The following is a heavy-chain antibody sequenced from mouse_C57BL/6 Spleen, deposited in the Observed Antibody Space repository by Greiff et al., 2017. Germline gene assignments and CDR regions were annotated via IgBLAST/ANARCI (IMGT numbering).Heavy chain of an antibody. CDR3: ARDYYAMDY. J-gene: IGHJ4*01. CDR1: GFTFSDYY. Sequence: LVESEGGLVQPGSSMKLSCTASGFTFSDYYMAWVRQVPEKGLEWVANINYDGSSTYYLDSLKSRFIISRDNAKNILYLQMSSLKSEDTATYYCARDYYAMDYWGQGTSVTVSS. V-gene: IGHV5-16*01. CDR2: INYDGSST.